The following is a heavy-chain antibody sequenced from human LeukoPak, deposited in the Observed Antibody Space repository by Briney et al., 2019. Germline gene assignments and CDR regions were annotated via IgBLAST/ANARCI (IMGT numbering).Heavy chain of an antibody. CDR3: AKDTVGCSSTSCYGDYYYYGMDV. CDR2: ISGTSGNT. V-gene: IGHV3-23*01. D-gene: IGHD2-2*01. Sequence: GGSLRLSCAASGVTFSIYAMSWVRQAPGKGLEWVSSISGTSGNTYYADSVKGRFTISRDNSKNTLYLQMNSLRAEDTAVYYCAKDTVGCSSTSCYGDYYYYGMDVWGQGTTVTVSS. CDR1: GVTFSIYA. J-gene: IGHJ6*02.